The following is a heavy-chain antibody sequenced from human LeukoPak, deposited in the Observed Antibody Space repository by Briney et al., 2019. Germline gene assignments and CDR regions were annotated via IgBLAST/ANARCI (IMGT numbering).Heavy chain of an antibody. CDR3: ASPYWGY. Sequence: GGSLRLSCAASGFTFSSFAMGWVRQAPGKGLQWVSSISGRDGSTYYADSVKGRLTISRDNSKNTLYLQMNNLRAEDTASYYCASPYWGYWGQGALVTVSS. D-gene: IGHD2-21*01. J-gene: IGHJ4*02. CDR1: GFTFSSFA. CDR2: ISGRDGST. V-gene: IGHV3-23*01.